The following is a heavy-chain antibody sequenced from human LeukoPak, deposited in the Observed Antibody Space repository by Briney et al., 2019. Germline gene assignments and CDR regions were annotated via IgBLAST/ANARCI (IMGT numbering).Heavy chain of an antibody. V-gene: IGHV4-34*01. CDR2: INHRGST. CDR3: ARGYYYGSGSY. Sequence: SETLSLTCAVYGGSFSGYYWSWIRQPPGKGLEWIGEINHRGSTNYHPSLKSRVTISVDTSKNQFSLKLSSVTAADTAVYYCARGYYYGSGSYWGQGTLVTVSS. J-gene: IGHJ4*02. CDR1: GGSFSGYY. D-gene: IGHD3-10*01.